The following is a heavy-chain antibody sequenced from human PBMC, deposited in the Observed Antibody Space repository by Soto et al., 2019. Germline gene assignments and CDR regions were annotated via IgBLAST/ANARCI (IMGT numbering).Heavy chain of an antibody. Sequence: ASVKVSCKASGYTFTSYGISWVRQAPGQGLEWMGWISAYNGNTNYAQKLQGRVTMTTDTSTSTAYMELRSLRSDDTAVYYCARAGIVLMVYAILGAFDIWGQGQWSPSPQ. V-gene: IGHV1-18*01. CDR2: ISAYNGNT. J-gene: IGHJ3*02. D-gene: IGHD2-8*01. CDR1: GYTFTSYG. CDR3: ARAGIVLMVYAILGAFDI.